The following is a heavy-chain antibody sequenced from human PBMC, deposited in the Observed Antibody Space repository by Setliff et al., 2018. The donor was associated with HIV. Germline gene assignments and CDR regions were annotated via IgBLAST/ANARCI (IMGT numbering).Heavy chain of an antibody. J-gene: IGHJ6*02. CDR1: NYSTSSAYY. CDR3: ARRPAGAVAGGYGMDV. V-gene: IGHV4-38-2*01. CDR2: IYHSGST. D-gene: IGHD6-19*01. Sequence: SETLSLTCAVSNYSTSSAYYWGWIRHPPGKGLEWIGSIYHSGSTYYNPSLKSRVTISVDTSKNQFSLKLSSVTAADTAVYYCARRPAGAVAGGYGMDVWGQGT.